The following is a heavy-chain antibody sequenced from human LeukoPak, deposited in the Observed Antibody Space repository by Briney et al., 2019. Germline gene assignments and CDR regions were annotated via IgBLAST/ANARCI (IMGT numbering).Heavy chain of an antibody. J-gene: IGHJ3*02. V-gene: IGHV4-39*01. Sequence: SETLSLTCTVSGGSISSSSYYWGWIRQPPGKGLEWIGSIYYSGSTYYNPSLKSRVTISVDTSKSQFSLKLSSVTAADTAVYYCARFRDYKEAFDIWGQGAMVTVSS. CDR3: ARFRDYKEAFDI. CDR1: GGSISSSSYY. CDR2: IYYSGST. D-gene: IGHD3-10*01.